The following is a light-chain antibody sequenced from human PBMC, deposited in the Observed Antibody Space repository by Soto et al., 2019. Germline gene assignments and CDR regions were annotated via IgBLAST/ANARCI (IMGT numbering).Light chain of an antibody. V-gene: IGLV2-11*01. J-gene: IGLJ1*01. CDR1: SSDVGGYNF. CDR3: CSSASGQTYV. Sequence: QSLLTQPRSVSGSPGQSVTISCTGTSSDVGGYNFVSWYQQHPAKAPKLMIYDVTKRPSGVPDRFSGSKSGNTASLTISGLQAEDEADYYCCSSASGQTYVVGNGTKVTVL. CDR2: DVT.